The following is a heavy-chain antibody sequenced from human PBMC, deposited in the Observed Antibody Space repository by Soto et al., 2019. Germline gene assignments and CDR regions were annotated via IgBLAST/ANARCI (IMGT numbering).Heavy chain of an antibody. D-gene: IGHD3-9*01. CDR1: GFTFGDYA. J-gene: IGHJ4*02. Sequence: AGGSLRLSCTASGFTFGDYAMSWFRQAPGKGLEWVGFIRSKAYGGTTEYAASVKGRFTISRDDSKSIAYLQMNSLKTEDTAVYYCTRDPGLRYFDWLLPLDYWGQGTLVTVSS. CDR2: IRSKAYGGTT. CDR3: TRDPGLRYFDWLLPLDY. V-gene: IGHV3-49*03.